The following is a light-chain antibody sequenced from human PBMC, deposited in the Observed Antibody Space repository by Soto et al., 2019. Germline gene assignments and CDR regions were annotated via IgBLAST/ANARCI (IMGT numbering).Light chain of an antibody. J-gene: IGKJ5*01. V-gene: IGKV1D-12*01. CDR3: QQAKSFPIT. CDR2: AAS. Sequence: DIHVSQSPSTGSASVGDRFTITCGARQGIRSWLAWYQQKPGKAPKLLIYAASSLQSGVPSRYRGSGSGTDFTLTISSLQPEDFATYYCQQAKSFPITFGQGTRLEIK. CDR1: QGIRSW.